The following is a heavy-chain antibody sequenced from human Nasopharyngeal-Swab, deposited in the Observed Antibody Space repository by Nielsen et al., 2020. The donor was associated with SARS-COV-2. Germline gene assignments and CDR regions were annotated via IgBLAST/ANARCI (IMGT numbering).Heavy chain of an antibody. Sequence: WIRQGPGQGLEGVAVISYDGSNKYYTDSVKGRFTISRDNSKNTLYLQMNSLRAEDTAVYYCARDLSYYDSSGYPGDYWGQGTLVTVSS. CDR2: ISYDGSNK. V-gene: IGHV3-30-3*01. J-gene: IGHJ4*02. CDR3: ARDLSYYDSSGYPGDY. D-gene: IGHD3-22*01.